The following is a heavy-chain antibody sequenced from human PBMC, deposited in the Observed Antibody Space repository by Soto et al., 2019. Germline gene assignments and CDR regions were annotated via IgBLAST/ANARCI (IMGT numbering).Heavy chain of an antibody. CDR3: ARDRGPSSGYYPYWFDP. V-gene: IGHV1-69*12. J-gene: IGHJ5*02. CDR2: IIPIFGTA. CDR1: GGTFSSYA. D-gene: IGHD3-22*01. Sequence: QVQLVQSGAEVKKPGSSVKVSCKASGGTFSSYAITWVRQAPGQGLEWMGGIIPIFGTANYAQKFQGRVTITADESTSTAYMELSSVRSEDTAVYYCARDRGPSSGYYPYWFDPWGQGILVTVSS.